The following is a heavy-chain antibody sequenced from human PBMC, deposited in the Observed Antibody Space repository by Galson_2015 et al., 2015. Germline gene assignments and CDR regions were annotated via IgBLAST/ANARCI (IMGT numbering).Heavy chain of an antibody. V-gene: IGHV3-53*01. Sequence: SLRLSCAASGFTVSSNYMSWVRQAPGKGLEWVSVIYSGGSTYYADSVKGRFTISRDNSKNTLYLQMNSLRAEDTAVYYCSYSNPYYYCGTDLWGQGTTAPVSS. CDR1: GFTVSSNY. CDR2: IYSGGST. D-gene: IGHD4-11*01. J-gene: IGHJ6*02. CDR3: SYSNPYYYCGTDL.